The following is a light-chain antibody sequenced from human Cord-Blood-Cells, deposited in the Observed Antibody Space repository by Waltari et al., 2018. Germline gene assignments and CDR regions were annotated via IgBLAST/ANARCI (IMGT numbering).Light chain of an antibody. V-gene: IGKV3-20*01. CDR2: GAS. J-gene: IGKJ3*01. CDR3: QQYGSSPFT. Sequence: EIVLTQSPGTLSLSPGERATLSCRASQSVSSSYLAWYQQKPGQAPRLRIYGASSRATGIPDRFSGSGSGTDFTLAISRLGPEDFAVYYCQQYGSSPFTFGPGTKVDIK. CDR1: QSVSSSY.